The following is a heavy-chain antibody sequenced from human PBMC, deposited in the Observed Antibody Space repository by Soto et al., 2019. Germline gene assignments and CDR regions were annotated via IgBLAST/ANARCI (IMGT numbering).Heavy chain of an antibody. CDR3: TAPPPMGATHDY. CDR2: IKSKSDGGTI. CDR1: XXTLXXXX. J-gene: IGHJ4*02. Sequence: GSLRLSXXXXXXTLXXXXXSXVRQAPGKGLGWVGRIKSKSDGGTIDYAAPVNGRFTISRDDSKNTLYLQMNSLKTEDTAVYYCTAPPPMGATHDYWGQGALVTLS. D-gene: IGHD1-26*01. V-gene: IGHV3-15*01.